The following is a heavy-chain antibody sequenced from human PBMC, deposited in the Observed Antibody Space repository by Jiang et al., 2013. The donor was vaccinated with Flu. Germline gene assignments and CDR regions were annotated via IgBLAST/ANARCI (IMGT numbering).Heavy chain of an antibody. CDR1: GFTFSSYA. CDR2: ISYDGSNK. V-gene: IGHV3-30-3*01. D-gene: IGHD3-10*01. J-gene: IGHJ4*02. Sequence: GRSLRLSCAASGFTFSSYAMHWVRQAPGKGLEWVAVISYDGSNKYYADSVKGRFTISRDNSKNTLYLQMNSLRAEDTAVYYCARDSIPGSYYNVDYWGQGTLVTVSS. CDR3: ARDSIPGSYYNVDY.